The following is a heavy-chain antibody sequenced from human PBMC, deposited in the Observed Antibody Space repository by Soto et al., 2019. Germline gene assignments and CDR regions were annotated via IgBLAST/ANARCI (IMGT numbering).Heavy chain of an antibody. D-gene: IGHD3-22*01. CDR3: ARQEYYYDSSGPDY. V-gene: IGHV5-10-1*01. Sequence: GESLKISCKGSGYSFTSYWISWVRQMPGKGLEWMGRIDPSDSYTNYSPSFQGHVTISADKSISTAYLQWSSLKASDTAMYYCARQEYYYDSSGPDYCGQGTLVTVSS. CDR1: GYSFTSYW. J-gene: IGHJ4*02. CDR2: IDPSDSYT.